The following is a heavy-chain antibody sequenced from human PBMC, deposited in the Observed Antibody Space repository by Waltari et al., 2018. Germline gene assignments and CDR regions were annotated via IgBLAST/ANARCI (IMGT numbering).Heavy chain of an antibody. Sequence: QVQLQESGPGLVKPSQTLSLTCTVSGGSISSGDYYSSWIRQYPGKGLEWIGYIYNSGSSYYTPSLKSRVSISVDTSNNQFSLKLSSVTAADTAVYFCARSPTYYGSGTYYLRPQYYFDYWGQGTLVTVSS. D-gene: IGHD3-10*01. CDR3: ARSPTYYGSGTYYLRPQYYFDY. CDR1: GGSISSGDYY. J-gene: IGHJ4*02. CDR2: IYNSGSS. V-gene: IGHV4-31*03.